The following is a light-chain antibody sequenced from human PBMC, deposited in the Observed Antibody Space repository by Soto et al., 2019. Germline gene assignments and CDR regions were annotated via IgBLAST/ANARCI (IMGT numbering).Light chain of an antibody. CDR1: QSVSSY. J-gene: IGKJ4*01. CDR3: QQRSTWLT. CDR2: DAS. Sequence: EIVLTQSPATLSLSPGERATLSCRASQSVSSYLAWYQQKPGQAPRLLIYDASNRATGIPARFSGSGSGTDFTLTISSLEPVYFAVYYCQQRSTWLTFGGGTKVDIK. V-gene: IGKV3-11*01.